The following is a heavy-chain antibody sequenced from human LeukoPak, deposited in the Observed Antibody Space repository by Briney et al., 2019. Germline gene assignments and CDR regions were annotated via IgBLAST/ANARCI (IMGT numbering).Heavy chain of an antibody. CDR1: GYTFTSYA. D-gene: IGHD3-9*01. J-gene: IGHJ4*02. CDR3: ARDRRAPRRYFDWLDLEAYGFDY. V-gene: IGHV1-3*01. Sequence: ASVKVSCKASGYTFTSYAMHWVRQAPGQRLEWMGWINAGNGNTKYSQKFQGRVTITRDTSASTAYMELSSLRSEDTAVYYCARDRRAPRRYFDWLDLEAYGFDYWGQGTLVTVSS. CDR2: INAGNGNT.